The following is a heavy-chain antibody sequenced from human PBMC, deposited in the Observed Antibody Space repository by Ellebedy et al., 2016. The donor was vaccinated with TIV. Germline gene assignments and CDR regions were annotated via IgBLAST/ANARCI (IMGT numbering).Heavy chain of an antibody. V-gene: IGHV1-18*04. Sequence: AASVQVSCKASGYTFTASGINWVRQAPGQGLEWMGWISTYNGNSIYGQKFQGRVTMTIDTSTSTAYMELRDLRSDDTAVYFCAREGLRQPRYGMDVWGQGTTVTVSS. J-gene: IGHJ6*02. CDR3: AREGLRQPRYGMDV. D-gene: IGHD3/OR15-3a*01. CDR2: ISTYNGNS. CDR1: GYTFTASG.